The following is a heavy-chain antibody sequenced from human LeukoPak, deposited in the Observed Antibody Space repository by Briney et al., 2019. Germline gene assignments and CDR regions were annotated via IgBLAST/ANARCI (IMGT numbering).Heavy chain of an antibody. CDR2: IYSGGST. Sequence: PGGSLRLSCVVSGFTVSNNYMSWVRQAPRKGLEWVSLIYSGGSTYYADSVKGRFTISRDNSKNTLYLQMNSLRAEDTAVYYCARVHYDSGFDYWGQGTLVTVSS. CDR1: GFTVSNNY. V-gene: IGHV3-53*01. J-gene: IGHJ4*02. CDR3: ARVHYDSGFDY. D-gene: IGHD3-22*01.